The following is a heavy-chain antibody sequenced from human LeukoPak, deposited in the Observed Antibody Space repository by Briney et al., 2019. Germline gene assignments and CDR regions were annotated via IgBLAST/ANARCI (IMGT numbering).Heavy chain of an antibody. CDR2: ISATGRST. CDR3: AKDYRLTGERRLYYFDY. D-gene: IGHD1-1*01. V-gene: IGHV3-23*01. J-gene: IGHJ4*02. Sequence: GGSLRLSCAASGFTFSSYSMNWVRQAPGKGLEWVSAISATGRSTYFPDSVKGRFIISRDNSKNTLSLQMNSLRAEDTAIYYCAKDYRLTGERRLYYFDYWGQGTLVTVSS. CDR1: GFTFSSYS.